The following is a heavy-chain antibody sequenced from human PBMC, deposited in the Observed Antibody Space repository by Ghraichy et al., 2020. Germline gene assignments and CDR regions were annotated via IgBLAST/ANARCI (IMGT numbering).Heavy chain of an antibody. Sequence: ESLNISCTVSRGSISGYYWNWIRQPAGKGLEWIGRIYDTGTTIYNPSLESRVTMSIGASRNQFSLRLSSVTAADTAVYYCARFSAGLPNAFDLWGQGTGVTVSS. J-gene: IGHJ3*01. CDR3: ARFSAGLPNAFDL. D-gene: IGHD6-19*01. CDR2: IYDTGTT. V-gene: IGHV4-4*07. CDR1: RGSISGYY.